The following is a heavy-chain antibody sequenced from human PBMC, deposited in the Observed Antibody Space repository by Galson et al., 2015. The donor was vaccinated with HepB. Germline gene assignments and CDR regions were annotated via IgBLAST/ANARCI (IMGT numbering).Heavy chain of an antibody. V-gene: IGHV3-23*01. J-gene: IGHJ3*02. D-gene: IGHD3-22*01. Sequence: SLRLSCAASGFTFSSYAMSWVRQAPGKGLERVSAISGSGGNTYYADSVKGRFTISRDNSKNTLYLQMNSLRAEDTAVYYCAKPVTMIVVVISHDAFDIWGQGTMVTVSS. CDR2: ISGSGGNT. CDR3: AKPVTMIVVVISHDAFDI. CDR1: GFTFSSYA.